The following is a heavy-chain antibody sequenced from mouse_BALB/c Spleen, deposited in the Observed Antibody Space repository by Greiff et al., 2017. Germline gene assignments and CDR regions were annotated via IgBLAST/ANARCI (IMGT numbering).Heavy chain of an antibody. CDR1: GFTFSSYA. Sequence: EVMLVESGGGLVKPGGSLKLSCAASGFTFSSYAMSWVRQSPEKRLEWVAEISSGGSYTYYPDTVTGRFTISRDNAKNTLYLEMSSLRSEDTAMYYCARETTATGWFDVWGAGTTVTVSS. D-gene: IGHD1-2*01. J-gene: IGHJ1*01. V-gene: IGHV5-9-4*01. CDR2: ISSGGSYT. CDR3: ARETTATGWFDV.